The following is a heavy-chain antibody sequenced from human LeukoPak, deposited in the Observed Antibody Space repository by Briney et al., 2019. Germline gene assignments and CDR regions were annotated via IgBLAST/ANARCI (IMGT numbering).Heavy chain of an antibody. V-gene: IGHV4-59*01. J-gene: IGHJ6*03. CDR2: IYYSGST. CDR1: GGSISSYY. CDR3: ARARVSQIPGNYYYYMDV. Sequence: NPSETLSLTCTVSGGSISSYYWSWIRQPPGKGLEWIGYIYYSGSTNYNPSLKSRVTISVDTSKNQFSLKLTSMTAADTAVYYCARARVSQIPGNYYYYMDVWGKGTTVTVSS. D-gene: IGHD2-8*01.